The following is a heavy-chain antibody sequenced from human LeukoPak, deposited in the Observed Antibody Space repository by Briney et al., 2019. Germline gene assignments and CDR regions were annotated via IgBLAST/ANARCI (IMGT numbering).Heavy chain of an antibody. V-gene: IGHV3-66*01. Sequence: GGSLRLSCAASGFTVSSNYMSWVRQAPGKGLEWVSVIYSGGSTYYADSVKGRFTISRGNSKNTLYLQMNSLRAEDTAVYYCARDGSDILTGYATNWGQGTLVTVSS. D-gene: IGHD3-9*01. J-gene: IGHJ4*02. CDR1: GFTVSSNY. CDR2: IYSGGST. CDR3: ARDGSDILTGYATN.